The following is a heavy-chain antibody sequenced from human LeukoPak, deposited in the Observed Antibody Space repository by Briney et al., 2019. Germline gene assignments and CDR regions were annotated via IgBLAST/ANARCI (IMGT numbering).Heavy chain of an antibody. CDR1: GFTFSTYG. J-gene: IGHJ4*02. V-gene: IGHV3-48*01. D-gene: IGHD5-12*01. CDR3: ATYSGYGRIFDY. CDR2: ISGSSSAI. Sequence: GGSLRLSCAASGFTFSTYGMNWVRQAPGKGLEWVSYISGSSSAINYADSVKGRFTISRDNAKSSLFLQMNSLRVEDTAVYYCATYSGYGRIFDYWGQGTLVTVSS.